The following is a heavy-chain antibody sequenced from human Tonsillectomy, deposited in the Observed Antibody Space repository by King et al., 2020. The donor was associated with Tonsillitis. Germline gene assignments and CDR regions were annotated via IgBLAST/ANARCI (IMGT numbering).Heavy chain of an antibody. D-gene: IGHD2-2*01. J-gene: IGHJ4*02. CDR2: ISYDGSNQ. V-gene: IGHV3-30*03. Sequence: QLVQSGGGVVQPGRSLRLSCAASGFTFSNYGIHWVRQAPGKGLEWVAVISYDGSNQFYADSVKGRFTISRDNSKNTLYLQMNSLRAEDTAVYYCATRLSCTSGYYFDYWGQGTLVTVSS. CDR1: GFTFSNYG. CDR3: ATRLSCTSGYYFDY.